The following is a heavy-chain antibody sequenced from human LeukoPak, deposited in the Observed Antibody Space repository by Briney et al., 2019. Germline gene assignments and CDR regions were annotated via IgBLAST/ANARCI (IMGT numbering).Heavy chain of an antibody. J-gene: IGHJ4*02. CDR3: ARVTMIVVAAYYFDY. CDR1: GGSFSGYY. V-gene: IGHV4-34*01. CDR2: INHSGST. D-gene: IGHD3-22*01. Sequence: SETLSLTCAVYGGSFSGYYWSWIRQPPGEGLEWIGEINHSGSTNYNPSLKSRVTISVDTSKNQFSLKLSSVTAADTAVYYCARVTMIVVAAYYFDYWGQGTLVTVSS.